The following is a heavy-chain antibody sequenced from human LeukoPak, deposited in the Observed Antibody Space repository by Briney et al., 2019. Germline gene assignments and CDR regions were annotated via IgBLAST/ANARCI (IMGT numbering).Heavy chain of an antibody. J-gene: IGHJ4*02. CDR3: VRSLFGSEDC. Sequence: GGSLRPFYAASGFTFSSHWMHWVRQAPGKGLVWVSRIKTDGSTTTYADSVKGRFTISRDNAKNTLSLQMNSLRAEDTAVYYCVRSLFGSEDCWGQTPVVAVSS. D-gene: IGHD3-3*01. CDR1: GFTFSSHW. CDR2: IKTDGSTT. V-gene: IGHV3-74*01.